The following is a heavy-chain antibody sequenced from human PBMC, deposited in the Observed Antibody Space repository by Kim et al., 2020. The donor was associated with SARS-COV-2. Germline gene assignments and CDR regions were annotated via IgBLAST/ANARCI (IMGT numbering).Heavy chain of an antibody. J-gene: IGHJ4*02. D-gene: IGHD3-22*01. V-gene: IGHV5-10-1*01. Sequence: GESLKISCKGSGYSFTSYWISWVRQMPGKGLEWMGRIDPSDSYTNYSPSFQGHVTISADKSISTAYLQWSSLKASDTAMYYCARHFVYYYYDSNAIDYWGQGTLVTVSS. CDR2: IDPSDSYT. CDR1: GYSFTSYW. CDR3: ARHFVYYYYDSNAIDY.